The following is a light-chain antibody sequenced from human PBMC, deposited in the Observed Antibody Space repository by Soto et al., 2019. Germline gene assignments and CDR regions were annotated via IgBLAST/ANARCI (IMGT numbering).Light chain of an antibody. CDR1: QTIRSNY. V-gene: IGKV3-20*01. Sequence: EPVLTQSPGTLSLSPGERATLSCRASQTIRSNYLAWYRQTPGQAPRLLIYGATNRATGIADRFSGSGSGTDFTLIISRLEPEDFALYYCQQYGSSPWTFGQRTKVEIK. CDR2: GAT. J-gene: IGKJ1*01. CDR3: QQYGSSPWT.